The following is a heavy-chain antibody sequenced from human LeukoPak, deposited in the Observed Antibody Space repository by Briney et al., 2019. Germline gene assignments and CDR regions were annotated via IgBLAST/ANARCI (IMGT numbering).Heavy chain of an antibody. D-gene: IGHD5-18*01. CDR3: ARCPYSYGLFEWFDP. V-gene: IGHV1-69*13. CDR1: GGTFSSYA. Sequence: SVKVSCKASGGTFSSYAISWVRLAPGQGLEWMGGIIPIFGTTNYAQKFQGRVTITADESTSTAYMELSSLRSEDTAVYYCARCPYSYGLFEWFDPWGQGTLVTVSS. CDR2: IIPIFGTT. J-gene: IGHJ5*02.